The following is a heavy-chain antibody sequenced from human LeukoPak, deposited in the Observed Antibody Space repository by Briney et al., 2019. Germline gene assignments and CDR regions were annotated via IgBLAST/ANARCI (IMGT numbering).Heavy chain of an antibody. V-gene: IGHV3-30*18. CDR1: GFTFSRYG. D-gene: IGHD1-26*01. Sequence: GGSLRLSCAASGFTFSRYGMHWVRQAPGKGLEGVAVISYDGSNKYYADSVKARFTISRDNSKNTLYLQVNSLRAEDTAVYDCAKGGGATMGFAYWGQGPLVTVSS. CDR3: AKGGGATMGFAY. J-gene: IGHJ4*02. CDR2: ISYDGSNK.